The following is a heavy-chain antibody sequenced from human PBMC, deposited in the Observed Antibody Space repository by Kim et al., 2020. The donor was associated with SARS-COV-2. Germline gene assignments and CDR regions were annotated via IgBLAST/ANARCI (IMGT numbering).Heavy chain of an antibody. CDR3: ARERYSDYSNYVLEYFQH. V-gene: IGHV3-21*01. Sequence: GGSLRLSCAASGFTFSSYSMNWVRQAPGKGLEWVSSISSSSSYIYYADSVKGRFTISRDNAKNSLYLQMNSLRAEDTAVYYCARERYSDYSNYVLEYFQHWGQGTLVTVSS. J-gene: IGHJ1*01. CDR1: GFTFSSYS. D-gene: IGHD4-4*01. CDR2: ISSSSSYI.